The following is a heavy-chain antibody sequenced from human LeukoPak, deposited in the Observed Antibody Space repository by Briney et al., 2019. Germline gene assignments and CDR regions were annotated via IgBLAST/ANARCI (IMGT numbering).Heavy chain of an antibody. D-gene: IGHD6-19*01. CDR3: ARYSSGWYAGGYYYYGMDV. J-gene: IGHJ6*02. CDR2: IYYSGST. CDR1: GGSISSYY. Sequence: SETLSLTCTVSGGSISSYYWSWIRQPPGKGLEWIGYIYYSGSTNYNPSLKSRVTISVDTSKNQFSLKLSSVTAADTAVYYCARYSSGWYAGGYYYYGMDVWGQGTTVTVSS. V-gene: IGHV4-59*01.